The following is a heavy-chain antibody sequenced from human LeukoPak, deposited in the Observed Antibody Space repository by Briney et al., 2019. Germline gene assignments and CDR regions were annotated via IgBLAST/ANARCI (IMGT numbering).Heavy chain of an antibody. J-gene: IGHJ4*02. CDR1: GGSISSGGYS. V-gene: IGHV4-31*03. CDR2: IYYSGST. Sequence: SETLSLTCTVSGGSISSGGYSWSRIRQHPGQGLEWIGYIYYSGSTYYNPSLKSRVTISVDTSKNQFSLKLSSVTAADTAVYYCASSRNSGSSNYWGQGTLVTVSS. CDR3: ASSRNSGSSNY. D-gene: IGHD1-26*01.